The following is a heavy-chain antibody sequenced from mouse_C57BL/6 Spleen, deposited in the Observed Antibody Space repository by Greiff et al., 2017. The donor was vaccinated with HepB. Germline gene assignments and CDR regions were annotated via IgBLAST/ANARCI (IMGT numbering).Heavy chain of an antibody. V-gene: IGHV5-2*01. Sequence: DVMLVESGGGLVQPGESLKLSCESNEYEFPSHDMSWVRKTPEKRLELVAAINSDGGSTYYPDTMERRVIISRDNTKKTLYLQMSSLRSEDTALYDGARHGNDGSYGRGAMDYWGQGTSVTVSS. D-gene: IGHD2-3*01. J-gene: IGHJ4*01. CDR3: ARHGNDGSYGRGAMDY. CDR2: INSDGGST. CDR1: EYEFPSHD.